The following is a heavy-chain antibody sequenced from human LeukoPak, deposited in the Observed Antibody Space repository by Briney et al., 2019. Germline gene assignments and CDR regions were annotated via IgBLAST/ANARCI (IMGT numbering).Heavy chain of an antibody. J-gene: IGHJ4*02. CDR3: ASSQLLGRDYFDY. CDR2: IKQDGSEK. CDR1: GFTFSSYW. V-gene: IGHV3-7*01. D-gene: IGHD2-2*01. Sequence: AGGSLRLSCAASGFTFSSYWMSWVRQAPGKGLEWVANIKQDGSEKYYVDSVKGRFTISRDNAKNSLYLQMNSLRTEDTAVYYCASSQLLGRDYFDYWGQGTLVTVSS.